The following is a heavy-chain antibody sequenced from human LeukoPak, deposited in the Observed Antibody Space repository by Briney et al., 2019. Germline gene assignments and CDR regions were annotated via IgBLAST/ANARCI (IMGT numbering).Heavy chain of an antibody. J-gene: IGHJ5*02. CDR1: GFTFSNAW. Sequence: GGSLRLSCAASGFTFSNAWMTWVRQAPGKGLEWVGRIKTKTDGGTTDYAAPVKGRSTISRDDSKNTLYLQMNSLKTEDTAVYYCTTGGRSGYYTWFDPWGQGTLVTVSS. CDR2: IKTKTDGGTT. D-gene: IGHD5-12*01. CDR3: TTGGRSGYYTWFDP. V-gene: IGHV3-15*01.